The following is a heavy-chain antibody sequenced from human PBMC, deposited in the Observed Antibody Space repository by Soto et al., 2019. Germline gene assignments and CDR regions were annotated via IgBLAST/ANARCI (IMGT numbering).Heavy chain of an antibody. D-gene: IGHD5-12*01. V-gene: IGHV3-23*01. CDR3: VREGRGSFDF. CDR2: IGGRGNSA. J-gene: IGHJ3*01. Sequence: GGSLRLSCAAPGFIFTNYAMNWVRQAPGKGLEWVSVIGGRGNSAYYADSVQGRSTISRDNSKNTLPLQMSSLTADDTAIYYCVREGRGSFDFWGRGTMVTVSS. CDR1: GFIFTNYA.